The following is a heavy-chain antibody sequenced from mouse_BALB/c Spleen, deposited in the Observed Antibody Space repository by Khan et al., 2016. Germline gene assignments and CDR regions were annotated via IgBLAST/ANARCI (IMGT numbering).Heavy chain of an antibody. J-gene: IGHJ3*01. CDR2: ISCYNGAT. D-gene: IGHD3-2*01. Sequence: LVKTGASVKISCKASGYSFTGYYIHWVKQSHGKSLEWIGYISCYNGATSYNQKFTGKATFTVDTSSSTAYMQFNSLTSEDSAVYYCTRGEDSSGYWFAYWGQGTLVTVSA. V-gene: IGHV1S34*01. CDR3: TRGEDSSGYWFAY. CDR1: GYSFTGYY.